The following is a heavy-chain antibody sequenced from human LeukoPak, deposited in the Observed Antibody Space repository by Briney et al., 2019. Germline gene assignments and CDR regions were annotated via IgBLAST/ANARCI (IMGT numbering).Heavy chain of an antibody. Sequence: GASVKVSCKASGYIFSNYDINWVRQAAGHGLEWMGWMNPNSGRRVYAQKFQGRVTMTRNSSINTAYMELTSLRSDDRAVYYCARGLRSDYWGQGTPVTVSS. CDR3: ARGLRSDY. CDR1: GYIFSNYD. J-gene: IGHJ4*02. CDR2: MNPNSGRR. V-gene: IGHV1-8*01. D-gene: IGHD3-16*02.